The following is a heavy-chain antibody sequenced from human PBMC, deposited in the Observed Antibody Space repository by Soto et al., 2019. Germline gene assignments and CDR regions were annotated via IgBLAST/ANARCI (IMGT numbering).Heavy chain of an antibody. CDR2: ISGSGGST. CDR3: AKGQPPRMDFVTGCPNLFAP. Sequence: GGSLILSCAASGFTLSSFAMSWVRPAPGKGLEWVSAISGSGGSTYYADSVTGRFTISRDTSKNTPYLQMNSLRAEDPAASYCAKGQPPRMDFVTGCPNLFAPGGQGTLFTVSS. J-gene: IGHJ5*02. D-gene: IGHD3-9*01. V-gene: IGHV3-23*01. CDR1: GFTLSSFA.